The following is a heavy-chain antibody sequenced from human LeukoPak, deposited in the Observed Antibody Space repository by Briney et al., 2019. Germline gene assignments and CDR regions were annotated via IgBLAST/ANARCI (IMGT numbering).Heavy chain of an antibody. CDR3: ARELYYYDSSGFDS. CDR2: IYTSGST. D-gene: IGHD3-22*01. V-gene: IGHV4-4*07. J-gene: IGHJ5*01. Sequence: SETLSLTCTVSGGPISSYYWSWIRQPAGKGPEWIGRIYTSGSTNYNPSLKSRVTMSVDTSKNQFSLKLSSVTAADTAVYYCARELYYYDSSGFDSWGQGTLVTVSS. CDR1: GGPISSYY.